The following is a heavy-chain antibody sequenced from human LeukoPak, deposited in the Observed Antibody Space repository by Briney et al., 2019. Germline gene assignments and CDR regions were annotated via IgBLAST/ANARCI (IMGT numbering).Heavy chain of an antibody. Sequence: PGGSLRLSCAASGFTFSNYGMSWVRQAPGKGLEWVSAISGSGDNTYYADSVKGRFTISRDNSKNTLYLQMNSLRAEDTAVYYCAKLLGDYYDSSGTRYYFDYWGQGTLVTVSS. CDR1: GFTFSNYG. D-gene: IGHD3-22*01. V-gene: IGHV3-23*01. CDR2: ISGSGDNT. CDR3: AKLLGDYYDSSGTRYYFDY. J-gene: IGHJ4*02.